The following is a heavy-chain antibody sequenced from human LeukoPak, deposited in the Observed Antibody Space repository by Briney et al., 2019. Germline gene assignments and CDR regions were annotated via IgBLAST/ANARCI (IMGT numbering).Heavy chain of an antibody. Sequence: SETLSLTCAVYGGSFSGYYWSWIRQPPGKGLEWFGEINHSGSTNYNPSLKSRVTISVDTSKNQFSLKLSSVTAADTAVYYCARVSVPAARNNWFDPWGQGTLVTVSS. CDR2: INHSGST. D-gene: IGHD2-2*01. CDR1: GGSFSGYY. CDR3: ARVSVPAARNNWFDP. V-gene: IGHV4-34*01. J-gene: IGHJ5*02.